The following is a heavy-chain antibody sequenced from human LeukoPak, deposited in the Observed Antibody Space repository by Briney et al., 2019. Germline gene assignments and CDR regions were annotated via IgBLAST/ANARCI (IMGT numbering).Heavy chain of an antibody. J-gene: IGHJ4*02. Sequence: ASVKVSCKASGYTFTGYYMHWVRQAPGQGLEWMGWINPNSGGTNYAQKFQGRVTMTRDTSISTAYMELSRLRSDDTAVNYCARASGGIVVVPAAVGGDYWGQGTLVTVSS. V-gene: IGHV1-2*02. CDR1: GYTFTGYY. CDR2: INPNSGGT. D-gene: IGHD2-2*01. CDR3: ARASGGIVVVPAAVGGDY.